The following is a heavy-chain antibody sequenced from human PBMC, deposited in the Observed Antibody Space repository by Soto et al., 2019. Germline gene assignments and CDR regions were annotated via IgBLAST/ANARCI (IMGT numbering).Heavy chain of an antibody. D-gene: IGHD2-2*01. CDR2: ISGSGGRT. J-gene: IGHJ6*03. Sequence: EVQLLESGGGLVQPGGSLRLSCAASGFTFSSYAMNWVRQAPGKGLEWVSAISGSGGRTYYADSVKGRFTISRDNSKNKLYLQMNRLRAEETAVDYCAKFRIGGCSSTSGYEEDYMDVWGQGTTVTVSS. CDR3: AKFRIGGCSSTSGYEEDYMDV. CDR1: GFTFSSYA. V-gene: IGHV3-23*01.